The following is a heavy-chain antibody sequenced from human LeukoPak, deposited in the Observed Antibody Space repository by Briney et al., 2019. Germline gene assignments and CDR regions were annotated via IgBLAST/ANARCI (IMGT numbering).Heavy chain of an antibody. D-gene: IGHD3-22*01. CDR2: ISASGGRT. J-gene: IGHJ6*02. CDR3: AKGSYYYDSSGYSSPYGMDV. V-gene: IGHV3-23*01. Sequence: GGSLRLSCAASGFTFSSYAMSWVRQAPGQGLEWVSVISASGGRTSYADSVKGRFTISRDNSKNSLYLQMNSLRTEDTALYYCAKGSYYYDSSGYSSPYGMDVWGQGTTVTVSS. CDR1: GFTFSSYA.